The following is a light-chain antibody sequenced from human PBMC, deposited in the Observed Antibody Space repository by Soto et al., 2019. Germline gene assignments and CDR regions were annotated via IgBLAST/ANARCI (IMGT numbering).Light chain of an antibody. CDR1: QTISSW. Sequence: QSPSTLSGSVGDRVTITCXASQTISSWLAWYQQKPGKAPKLLIYKASTLKSGVPSRFSGSGSGTEFTLTISSLQPDDFATYYCQHYNSYSEAFGQGTKVELK. CDR3: QHYNSYSEA. CDR2: KAS. J-gene: IGKJ1*01. V-gene: IGKV1-5*03.